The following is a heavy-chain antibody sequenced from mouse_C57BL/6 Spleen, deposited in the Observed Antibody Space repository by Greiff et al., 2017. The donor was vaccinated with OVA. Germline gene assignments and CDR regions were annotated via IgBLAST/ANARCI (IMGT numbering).Heavy chain of an antibody. CDR1: GYTFTDYY. CDR3: ARPYGNFYYYAMDY. D-gene: IGHD2-1*01. V-gene: IGHV1-19*01. CDR2: INPYNGGT. Sequence: VQLQQSGPVLVKPGASVKMSCKASGYTFTDYYMNWVKQSHGKSLEWIGVINPYNGGTSYNQKFKGKATLTGDKSSSTAYMELNSLTSEDSAVYYCARPYGNFYYYAMDYWGQGTSVTVSS. J-gene: IGHJ4*01.